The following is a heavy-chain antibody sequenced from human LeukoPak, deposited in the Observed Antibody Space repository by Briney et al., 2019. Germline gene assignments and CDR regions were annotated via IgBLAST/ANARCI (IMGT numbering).Heavy chain of an antibody. J-gene: IGHJ5*02. CDR1: GGSISSSSYY. V-gene: IGHV4-39*07. D-gene: IGHD1-7*01. CDR3: ARESKTGTYAGWFDP. CDR2: IYYSGST. Sequence: SETLSLTCTVSGGSISSSSYYWGWIRQPPGKGLEWIGSIYYSGSTYYNPSLKSRVTISVVTSKNQFSLKLSSVTAADTAVYYCARESKTGTYAGWFDPWGQGTLVTVSS.